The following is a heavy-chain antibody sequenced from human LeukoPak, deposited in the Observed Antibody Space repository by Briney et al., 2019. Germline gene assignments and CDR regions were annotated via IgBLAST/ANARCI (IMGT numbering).Heavy chain of an antibody. J-gene: IGHJ6*03. D-gene: IGHD2-2*01. CDR1: GFTFDDYG. CDR2: INWNGGST. V-gene: IGHV3-20*04. Sequence: GGSLRLSCAASGFTFDDYGMSWVRQAPGKGLEWVSGINWNGGSTGYADSVKGRFTISRDNAKNSLCLQMNSLRAEDTALYYCARTSLGTSQYYYYMDVWGKGTTVTVSS. CDR3: ARTSLGTSQYYYYMDV.